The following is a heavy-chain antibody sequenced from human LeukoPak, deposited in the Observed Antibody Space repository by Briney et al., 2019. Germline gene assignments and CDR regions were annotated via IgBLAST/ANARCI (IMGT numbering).Heavy chain of an antibody. D-gene: IGHD6-19*01. CDR2: ISNNGGNT. Sequence: GGSLRLSCSASGFTLSNYAMHWVRQAPGKGLEYVSAISNNGGNTYYADSVKGRFTISRDNSNNMLYLQMSSLRAEDTAVYYCVKAKGRQWLPKGAFDIWGQGKMVTVSS. CDR3: VKAKGRQWLPKGAFDI. V-gene: IGHV3-64D*06. J-gene: IGHJ3*02. CDR1: GFTLSNYA.